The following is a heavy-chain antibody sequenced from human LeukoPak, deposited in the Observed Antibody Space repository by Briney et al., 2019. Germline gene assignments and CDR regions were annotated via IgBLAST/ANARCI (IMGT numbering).Heavy chain of an antibody. D-gene: IGHD6-13*01. CDR2: ISSSSSYI. CDR1: GFTFSSYS. CDR3: ARGIPSAAAHFDY. Sequence: GGSLRLSCAASGFTFSSYSMNWVRQAPGKGLEWVSSISSSSSYIYYADSVKGRFTISRDNAKNSLYLQMNSLRAEDTAVYYCARGIPSAAAHFDYWGQGTLVTVSS. V-gene: IGHV3-21*01. J-gene: IGHJ4*02.